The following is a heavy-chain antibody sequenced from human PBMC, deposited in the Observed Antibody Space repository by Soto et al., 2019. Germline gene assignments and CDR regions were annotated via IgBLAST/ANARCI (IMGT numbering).Heavy chain of an antibody. J-gene: IGHJ6*02. CDR2: IYYSGST. Sequence: SETLSLTCTVSGGSISSSSYYWGWIRQPPGKGLEWIGSIYYSGSTYYNPSLKSRVTISVDTSKNQFSLKLSSVTAADTAVYYCARRPTREGYYYGMDVWGQGTKGTVSS. V-gene: IGHV4-39*01. CDR3: ARRPTREGYYYGMDV. D-gene: IGHD1-26*01. CDR1: GGSISSSSYY.